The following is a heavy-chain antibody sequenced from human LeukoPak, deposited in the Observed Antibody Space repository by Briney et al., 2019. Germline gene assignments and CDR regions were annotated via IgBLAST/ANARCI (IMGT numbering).Heavy chain of an antibody. CDR2: MNPNSGNT. D-gene: IGHD2-2*01. CDR1: GYTFTSFD. CDR3: VIGYQLLAAFDI. V-gene: IGHV1-8*01. Sequence: ASVKVSCKASGYTFTSFDINWVRQATGQGLEWMGWMNPNSGNTGYAQRFQGRVTMTRCTSITTAYMELSSLRSEDTAVYYCVIGYQLLAAFDIWGQGTMVTVSS. J-gene: IGHJ3*02.